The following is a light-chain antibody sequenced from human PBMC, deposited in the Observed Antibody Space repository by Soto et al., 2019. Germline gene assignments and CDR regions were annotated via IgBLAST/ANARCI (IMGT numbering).Light chain of an antibody. CDR3: AAWDDSLNGWV. J-gene: IGLJ3*02. V-gene: IGLV1-44*01. CDR2: NNN. Sequence: QSVLTQPPSASGTPGQRVTISCSGSSSNIGRNTVNWYQQFPGTAPNLLIYNNNERPSGVPDRFSGSKSGTSASLAISGLRSEDEADYYCAAWDDSLNGWVFGGGTQLTVL. CDR1: SSNIGRNT.